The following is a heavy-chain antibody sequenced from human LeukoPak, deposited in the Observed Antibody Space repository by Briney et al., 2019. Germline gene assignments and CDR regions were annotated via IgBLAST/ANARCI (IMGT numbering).Heavy chain of an antibody. CDR3: TTDGGATISPDY. CDR2: IKSKTGGGTT. D-gene: IGHD1-26*01. V-gene: IGHV3-15*01. J-gene: IGHJ4*02. CDR1: GFTFSKAW. Sequence: GGSLRLSCAASGFTFSKAWMSWVRQAPGKGREWVGRIKSKTGGGTTDYSAPVKGRFTISRDDSKITLYLQMNSLKTEDTAVYYSTTDGGATISPDYWGQGTLVTVSS.